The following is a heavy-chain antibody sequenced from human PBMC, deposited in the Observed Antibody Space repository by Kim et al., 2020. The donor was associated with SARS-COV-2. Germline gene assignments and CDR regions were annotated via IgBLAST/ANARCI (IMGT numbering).Heavy chain of an antibody. CDR1: GFTFSSYG. CDR3: ARDRGDDYGDYYFDY. Sequence: GGSLRLSCAASGFTFSSYGMHWVRQAPGKGLEWVAVIWYDGNNKYYADSVKGRFTISRDNSKNTLYLQMNSLRAEDTAVYYCARDRGDDYGDYYFDYWGQGTLVTVSS. D-gene: IGHD4-17*01. V-gene: IGHV3-33*01. J-gene: IGHJ4*02. CDR2: IWYDGNNK.